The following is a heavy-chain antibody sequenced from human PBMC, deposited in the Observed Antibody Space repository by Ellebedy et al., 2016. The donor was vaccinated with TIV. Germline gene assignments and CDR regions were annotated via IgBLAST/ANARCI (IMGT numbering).Heavy chain of an antibody. CDR1: GGTFSSYA. V-gene: IGHV1-69*13. Sequence: SVKVSCXASGGTFSSYAISWVRQAPGQGREWMGGIILIFGTANYAQKFQGRVTITADESTSTAYMELNSLRSEDTAVYYCARANITMVQGVEGPSWSSFYYFDYWGQGTLVTVSS. CDR2: IILIFGTA. D-gene: IGHD3-10*01. J-gene: IGHJ4*02. CDR3: ARANITMVQGVEGPSWSSFYYFDY.